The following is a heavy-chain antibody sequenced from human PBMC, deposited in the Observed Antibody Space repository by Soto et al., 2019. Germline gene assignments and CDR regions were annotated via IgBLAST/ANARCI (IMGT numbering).Heavy chain of an antibody. Sequence: SETLSLTCSVSGASISSYYWTWIRQPPGGGLEWIGYMHHTQGTNDNPSLRGRVHMSIDTSMNQFSLRLTSVTAADTAVYYCARSLRFLEWLLYYGMDVWGQGTTVTVSS. CDR3: ARSLRFLEWLLYYGMDV. D-gene: IGHD3-3*01. J-gene: IGHJ6*02. CDR1: GASISSYY. CDR2: MHHTQGT. V-gene: IGHV4-59*12.